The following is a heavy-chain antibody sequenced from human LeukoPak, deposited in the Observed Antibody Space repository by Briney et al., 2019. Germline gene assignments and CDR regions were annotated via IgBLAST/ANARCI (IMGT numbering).Heavy chain of an antibody. CDR1: GFTFDDYA. J-gene: IGHJ4*02. D-gene: IGHD5-18*01. V-gene: IGHV3-9*01. Sequence: GGSLRLSCAASGFTFDDYAMHWVRQAPGKGLEWVSGISWNSGSIGYADSVKGRFTISRDNAKNSLYLQMNSLRAEDTALYYCASDSWGYSYAGSNWGQGTLVTVSS. CDR3: ASDSWGYSYAGSN. CDR2: ISWNSGSI.